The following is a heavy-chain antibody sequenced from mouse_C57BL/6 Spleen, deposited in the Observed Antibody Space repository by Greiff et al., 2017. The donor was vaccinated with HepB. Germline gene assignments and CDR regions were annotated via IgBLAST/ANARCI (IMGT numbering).Heavy chain of an antibody. CDR1: GYAFTNYL. J-gene: IGHJ2*01. CDR2: INPGSGGT. V-gene: IGHV1-54*01. D-gene: IGHD3-2*02. CDR3: AREDSSGHDY. Sequence: VKLQESGAELVRPGTSVKVSCKASGYAFTNYLIEWVKQRPGQGLEWIGVINPGSGGTNYNEKFKGKATLTADKSSSTAYMQLSSLTSEDSAVYFCAREDSSGHDYWGQGTTLTVSS.